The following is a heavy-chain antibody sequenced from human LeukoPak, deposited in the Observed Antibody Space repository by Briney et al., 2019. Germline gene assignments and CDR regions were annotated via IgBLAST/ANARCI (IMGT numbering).Heavy chain of an antibody. CDR2: ISSNGGST. CDR3: ARYGSGSGSFLY. J-gene: IGHJ4*02. V-gene: IGHV3-64*01. Sequence: QSGGSLRLSCAASGFTFSSYAMHWVRQAPGKGLEYVSAISSNGGSTYYANSVKGRFTISRDNSKNTLYLQMGSLRAEDMAVYYCARYGSGSGSFLYWGQGTLVTVSS. D-gene: IGHD3-10*01. CDR1: GFTFSSYA.